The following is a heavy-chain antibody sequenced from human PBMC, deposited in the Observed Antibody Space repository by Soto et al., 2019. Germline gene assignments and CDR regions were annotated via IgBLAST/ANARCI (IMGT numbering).Heavy chain of an antibody. CDR1: GFTFSSYA. D-gene: IGHD1-26*01. CDR3: AKATIGGILNAFDI. Sequence: GGSLRLSCAASGFTFSSYAMSWVRQAPGKGLEWVSAISGSGGSTYDADSVKGRFTISRENSKNTLYLQMNSLRAEDSAVYNCAKATIGGILNAFDIWGQGTMVTVSS. J-gene: IGHJ3*02. CDR2: ISGSGGST. V-gene: IGHV3-23*01.